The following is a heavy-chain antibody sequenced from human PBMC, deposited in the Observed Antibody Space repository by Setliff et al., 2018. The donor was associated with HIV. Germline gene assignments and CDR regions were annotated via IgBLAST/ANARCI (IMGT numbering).Heavy chain of an antibody. CDR2: IYYSGST. CDR3: ARGTWIQLSALALFDY. CDR1: GDSISSGGFY. D-gene: IGHD5-18*01. Sequence: PSETLSLTCIVSGDSISSGGFYWSWIRQIPGKGLEWIGYIYYSGSTYYNPSLKSRLTMSVDPSKNKFSLRLNSVTAADTAVYYCARGTWIQLSALALFDYWGQGTLVTVSS. J-gene: IGHJ4*02. V-gene: IGHV4-31*03.